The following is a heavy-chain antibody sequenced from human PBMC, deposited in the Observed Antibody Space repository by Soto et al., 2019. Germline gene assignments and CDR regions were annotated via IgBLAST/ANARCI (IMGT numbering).Heavy chain of an antibody. CDR1: GGSFSGYY. D-gene: IGHD2-15*01. CDR2: INHSGST. V-gene: IGHV4-34*01. Sequence: SETLSLTCAVYGGSFSGYYWSWIRQPPGKGLEWIGEINHSGSTNYNPSIKSRVTISVDTSKNQFSLKLSSVTAADTAVYYCARVDVVDIVVVVAAWTDAFDIWGQGTMVTVSS. J-gene: IGHJ3*02. CDR3: ARVDVVDIVVVVAAWTDAFDI.